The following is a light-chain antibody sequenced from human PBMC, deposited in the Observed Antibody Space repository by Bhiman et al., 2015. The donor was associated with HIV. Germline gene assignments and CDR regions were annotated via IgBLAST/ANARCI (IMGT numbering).Light chain of an antibody. V-gene: IGLV2-14*03. CDR3: SSYTSSRNFXV. CDR2: DVS. J-gene: IGLJ1*01. Sequence: QSALTQPASVSGSPGQSITISCTGTISDIGGYDYVSWYQQHPGKAPKLMIYDVSNRPSGVSNRFSGSKSGNTASLTVSGLQAEDEADYFCSSYTSSRNFXVFGTGTKVTVL. CDR1: ISDIGGYDY.